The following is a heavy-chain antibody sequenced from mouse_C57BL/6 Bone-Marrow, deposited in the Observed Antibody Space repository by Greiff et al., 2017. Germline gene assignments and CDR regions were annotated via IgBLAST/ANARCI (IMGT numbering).Heavy chain of an antibody. J-gene: IGHJ3*01. D-gene: IGHD5-1*01. CDR2: IDPSDSET. CDR3: AREYCTPFAY. V-gene: IGHV1-52*01. Sequence: QVQLQQPGAELVRPGSSVKLSCKASGYTFTSYWMHWVKQRPIQGLEWIGNIDPSDSETHYNQKFKDKATLTVDKSSSTAYMQLSSLNSEDSAVYYCAREYCTPFAYWGQGTLVTVSA. CDR1: GYTFTSYW.